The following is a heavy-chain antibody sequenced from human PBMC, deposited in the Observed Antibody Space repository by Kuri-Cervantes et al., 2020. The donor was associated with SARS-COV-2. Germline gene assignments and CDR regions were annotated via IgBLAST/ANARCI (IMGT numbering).Heavy chain of an antibody. CDR3: ARATHYDSSGYYYSFDY. D-gene: IGHD3-22*01. V-gene: IGHV1-8*03. CDR2: MNPNSGNT. CDR1: GYTFTSYD. J-gene: IGHJ4*02. Sequence: ASVKVSCKASGYTFTSYDINWVRQATGQGLEWMGWMNPNSGNTGYAQKLQGRVTITRNTSISTAYMELSSLRSEDTAVYYCARATHYDSSGYYYSFDYWGQGTLVTDSS.